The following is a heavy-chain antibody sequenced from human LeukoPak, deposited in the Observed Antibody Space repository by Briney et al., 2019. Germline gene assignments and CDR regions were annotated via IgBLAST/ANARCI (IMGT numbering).Heavy chain of an antibody. Sequence: GRSLRLSCAASGFTFSGSAIHWVRQAPGKGLEWVAVISYDGSNKYYADSVKGRFTISRDNSKNTLYLQMNSLRAEDTAVYYCAKDSITGTVRYFDYWGQGTLVTVSS. D-gene: IGHD1-7*01. CDR2: ISYDGSNK. CDR3: AKDSITGTVRYFDY. J-gene: IGHJ4*02. CDR1: GFTFSGSA. V-gene: IGHV3-30*04.